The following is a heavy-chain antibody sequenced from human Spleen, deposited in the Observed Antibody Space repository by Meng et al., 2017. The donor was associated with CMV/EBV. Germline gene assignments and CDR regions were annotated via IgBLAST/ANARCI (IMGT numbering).Heavy chain of an antibody. CDR2: ISSSGSTI. CDR1: KFTFSNYA. Sequence: GGSLRLSCAASKFTFSNYAMNWVRQAPGKGLEWVSYISSSGSTIYYADSVKGRFTISRDNAKNSPYLQMNSLRAEDTAVYYCARGEERITIYYYYYYGMDVWGQGTTVTVSS. CDR3: ARGEERITIYYYYYYGMDV. V-gene: IGHV3-48*04. J-gene: IGHJ6*02. D-gene: IGHD3-10*01.